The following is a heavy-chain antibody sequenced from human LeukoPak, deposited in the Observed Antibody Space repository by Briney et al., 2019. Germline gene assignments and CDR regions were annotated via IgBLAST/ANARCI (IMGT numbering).Heavy chain of an antibody. CDR3: ARGPYYYYMDV. CDR2: IYYSGST. CDR1: GGSISSYY. J-gene: IGHJ6*03. Sequence: SETLSLTCTVSGGSISSYYWSWIRQPPGKGLEWIGYIYYSGSTNYNPSLKSRATITTDTSKNQFSLKLSSVTAADTAVYYCARGPYYYYMDVWGKGATVTVSS. V-gene: IGHV4-59*01.